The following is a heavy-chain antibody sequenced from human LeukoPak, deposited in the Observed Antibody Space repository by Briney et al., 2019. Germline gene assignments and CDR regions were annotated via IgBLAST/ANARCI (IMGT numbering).Heavy chain of an antibody. CDR3: ARDRYCSSTSCYSDAFDI. CDR2: INTDGSST. CDR1: GFTFSDAW. Sequence: SGGSLRLSCAASGFTFSDAWMHWVRQAPGKGLVWVSRINTDGSSTSYADSVKGRFTISRDNAKNTLYLQMNSLRAEDTAVYYCARDRYCSSTSCYSDAFDIWGQGTMVTVSS. J-gene: IGHJ3*02. V-gene: IGHV3-74*01. D-gene: IGHD2-2*01.